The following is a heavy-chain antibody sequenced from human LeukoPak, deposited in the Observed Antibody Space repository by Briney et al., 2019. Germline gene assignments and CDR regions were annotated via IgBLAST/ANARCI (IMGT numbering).Heavy chain of an antibody. J-gene: IGHJ5*02. D-gene: IGHD1-1*01. CDR1: GFNLASYM. V-gene: IGHV3-21*01. CDR3: TRVAQSGPTGWFDP. CDR2: ISSTGSYI. Sequence: GGSLRLSCAASGFNLASYMLNWVRQAPGKGLEWVSSISSTGSYIYYADSVKARFTISRDNPGNVFYLQMDSLRAEDTAVYYCTRVAQSGPTGWFDPWGQGTLVTVSS.